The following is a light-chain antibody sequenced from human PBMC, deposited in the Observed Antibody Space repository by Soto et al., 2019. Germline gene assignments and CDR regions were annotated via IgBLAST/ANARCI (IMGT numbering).Light chain of an antibody. V-gene: IGLV2-14*01. Sequence: QSALTQPASVSGSPGQSITISCTGTSSDVGDYNYVSWYQQHPGEAPKLMIYEVTNRPSGVSSRFSGSKSGNTASLTISGLQAEDESLYYCSSKSSGSTPMLFGGGTKLTVL. CDR1: SSDVGDYNY. CDR2: EVT. J-gene: IGLJ3*02. CDR3: SSKSSGSTPML.